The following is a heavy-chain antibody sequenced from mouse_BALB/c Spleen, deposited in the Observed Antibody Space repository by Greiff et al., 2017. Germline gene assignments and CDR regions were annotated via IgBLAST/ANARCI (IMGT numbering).Heavy chain of an antibody. D-gene: IGHD1-1*01. Sequence: EVKLLESGGGLVQPGGSLKLSCAASGFTFSSYGMSWVSQTPDKRLELVATINSNGGSTYYPDSVKGRFTISRDNAKNTLYLQMSSLKSEDTAMYYCARDPGSQDYYFDYWGQGTTLTVSS. CDR1: GFTFSSYG. CDR3: ARDPGSQDYYFDY. CDR2: INSNGGST. J-gene: IGHJ2*01. V-gene: IGHV5-6-3*01.